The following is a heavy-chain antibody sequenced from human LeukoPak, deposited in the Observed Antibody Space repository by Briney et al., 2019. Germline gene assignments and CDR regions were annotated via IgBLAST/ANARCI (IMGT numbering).Heavy chain of an antibody. V-gene: IGHV4-61*02. J-gene: IGHJ6*03. CDR3: ARLFWDYYYYYMDV. CDR1: GGSISSGSYY. D-gene: IGHD3-10*02. Sequence: SQTLSLTCAVSGGSISSGSYYWSWIRQPAGKGLEWIGRIYTSGSTTYNSSLKSRVTISLDTSKNHFSLRLSSVTAADTAVYYCARLFWDYYYYYMDVWGKGTTVTISS. CDR2: IYTSGST.